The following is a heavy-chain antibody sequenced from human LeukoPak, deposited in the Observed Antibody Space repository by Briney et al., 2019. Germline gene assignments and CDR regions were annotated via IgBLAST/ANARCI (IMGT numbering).Heavy chain of an antibody. Sequence: GGSLRLSCAASGFTFSTYWMHWVREAPGKGLVWVSRINSDGSSTSYADSVKGRFTISRDNAKNTLYLQMNSLRAEDTAVYYCAMVGTVPDYYYYGMDVWGQGTTVTVSS. J-gene: IGHJ6*02. CDR2: INSDGSST. CDR1: GFTFSTYW. D-gene: IGHD2-2*01. V-gene: IGHV3-74*01. CDR3: AMVGTVPDYYYYGMDV.